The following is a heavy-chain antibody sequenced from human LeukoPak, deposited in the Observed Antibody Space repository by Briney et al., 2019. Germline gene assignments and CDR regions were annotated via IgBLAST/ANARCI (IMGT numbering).Heavy chain of an antibody. V-gene: IGHV1-69*05. D-gene: IGHD5-24*01. CDR1: GGTFSSYA. Sequence: SVKVSCKDSGGTFSSYAISWVRQAPGQGLEWMGRIIPIFGTANYAQKFQGRVTITTDESTSTAYMELSSLRSEDTAVYYCARDRDGYNAGNWFDPWGQGTLVTVSS. CDR2: IIPIFGTA. CDR3: ARDRDGYNAGNWFDP. J-gene: IGHJ5*02.